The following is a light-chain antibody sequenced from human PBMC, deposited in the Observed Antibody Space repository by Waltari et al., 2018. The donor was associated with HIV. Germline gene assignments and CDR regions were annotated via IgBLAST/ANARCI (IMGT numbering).Light chain of an antibody. V-gene: IGLV3-1*01. CDR1: KLGDKY. CDR2: QYI. CDR3: QSWDRSTYVV. Sequence: SYELTQPPSVSVSPGQTASINCSGDKLGDKYACWNQQKPGQSPVLVSDQYIPRPSGFPERFSCSHSWTTATLTISVTQAMDEADYYCQSWDRSTYVVFGGGTKLTVL. J-gene: IGLJ2*01.